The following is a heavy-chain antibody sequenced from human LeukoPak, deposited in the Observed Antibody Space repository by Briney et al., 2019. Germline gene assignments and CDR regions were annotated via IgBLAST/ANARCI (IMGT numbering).Heavy chain of an antibody. CDR2: ISSSGSTI. D-gene: IGHD3-10*01. CDR1: GFTFSDYY. Sequence: GGSLRLSCAASGFTFSDYYMSWIRQAPGKGLEWVSYISSSGSTIYYADSVKGRFTISRDNAKNSLYLQMNSLRAEDTAVYYCARDGTTERVRGVITCWFDPWGQGTLVTVSS. J-gene: IGHJ5*02. CDR3: ARDGTTERVRGVITCWFDP. V-gene: IGHV3-11*04.